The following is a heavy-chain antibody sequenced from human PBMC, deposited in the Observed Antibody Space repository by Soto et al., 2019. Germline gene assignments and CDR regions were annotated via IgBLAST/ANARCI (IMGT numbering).Heavy chain of an antibody. J-gene: IGHJ3*02. CDR1: GYTFTSYG. V-gene: IGHV1-18*01. D-gene: IGHD2-2*01. CDR2: ISAYNGNT. CDR3: ARADIVVVPAAMSAFDI. Sequence: ASVKVSCKASGYTFTSYGISRVRQAPGQGLEWMGWISAYNGNTNYAQKLQGRVTMTTDTSTSTAYMELRSLRSDDTAVYYCARADIVVVPAAMSAFDIWGQGTMVTVSS.